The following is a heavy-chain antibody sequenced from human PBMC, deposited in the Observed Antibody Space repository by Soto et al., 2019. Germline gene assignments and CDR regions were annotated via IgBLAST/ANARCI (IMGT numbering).Heavy chain of an antibody. V-gene: IGHV1-69*13. Sequence: SVKVSCKASGGTFSSYAISWVRQAPGQGLEWMGGIIPIFGTANYAQKFQGRVTITADESTSTAYMELSSLRSEDTAVYYCARVMSSLDAFDIWGQGTMVTVSS. CDR2: IIPIFGTA. CDR1: GGTFSSYA. J-gene: IGHJ3*02. CDR3: ARVMSSLDAFDI. D-gene: IGHD3-16*01.